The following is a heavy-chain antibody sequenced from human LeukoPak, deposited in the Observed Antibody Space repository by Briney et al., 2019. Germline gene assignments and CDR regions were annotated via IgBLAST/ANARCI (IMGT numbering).Heavy chain of an antibody. J-gene: IGHJ4*02. V-gene: IGHV3-74*01. Sequence: PGGSLRLSCAASGFTFSNYWMHWVRQAPGKGLLWVSRINSDGSSTSYADSVKGRFTISRDNAKNTLYLQMNSLRAEDTAVYYCAKNLDYYDSSAPDYWGQGTLVTVSS. CDR3: AKNLDYYDSSAPDY. D-gene: IGHD3-22*01. CDR2: INSDGSST. CDR1: GFTFSNYW.